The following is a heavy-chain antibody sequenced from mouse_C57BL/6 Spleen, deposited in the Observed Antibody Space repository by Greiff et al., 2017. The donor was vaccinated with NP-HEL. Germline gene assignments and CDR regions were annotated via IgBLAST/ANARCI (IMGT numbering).Heavy chain of an antibody. D-gene: IGHD2-4*01. J-gene: IGHJ2*01. V-gene: IGHV1-20*01. CDR1: GYSFTGYF. CDR3: ARRGVWDYDPFDY. CDR2: INPYNGDT. Sequence: VQLKQSGPELVKPGDSVKISCKASGYSFTGYFMNWVMQSHGKSLEWIGRINPYNGDTFYNQKFKGKATLTVDKSSSTAHMELRSLTSEDSAVYYCARRGVWDYDPFDYWGQGTTLTVSS.